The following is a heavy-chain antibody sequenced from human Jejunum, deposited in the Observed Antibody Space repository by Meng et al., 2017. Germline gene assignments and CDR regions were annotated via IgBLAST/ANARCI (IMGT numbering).Heavy chain of an antibody. CDR3: AKNSGTYYRTGGGDVFDF. J-gene: IGHJ3*01. Sequence: GESLKISCAASGFTFSTYAMHWVRQAPGEGLQWVAHMSCDERLAYYADSVKGRFTISRDNSNNILYLQMNSLTAEDTAVYYCAKNSGTYYRTGGGDVFDFWGQGTMVTVSS. CDR2: MSCDERLA. CDR1: GFTFSTYA. V-gene: IGHV3-30*01. D-gene: IGHD1-26*01.